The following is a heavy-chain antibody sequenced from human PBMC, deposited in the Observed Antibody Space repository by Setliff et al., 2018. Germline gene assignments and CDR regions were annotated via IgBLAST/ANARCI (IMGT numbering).Heavy chain of an antibody. CDR1: GGSVSNSGFF. D-gene: IGHD2-15*01. V-gene: IGHV4-39*01. CDR2: IYDSGSS. CDR3: GRGFSRIEGWGNGFDP. J-gene: IGHJ5*02. Sequence: KPSETLSLTCTVSGGSVSNSGFFWGWLRQAPGKGLEWIGNIYDSGSSNYNASLKSRLIITRDTSKNHISLKLTSVTAADTAVSYCGRGFSRIEGWGNGFDPWGQGILVTVSS.